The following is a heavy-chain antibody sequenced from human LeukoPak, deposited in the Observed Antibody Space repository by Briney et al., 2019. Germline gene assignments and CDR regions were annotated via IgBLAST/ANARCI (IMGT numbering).Heavy chain of an antibody. CDR3: ARAGGTNYDFWTDYYFDY. J-gene: IGHJ4*02. V-gene: IGHV4-38-2*02. D-gene: IGHD3-3*01. CDR2: IYHSGST. Sequence: PSETLSLSRTVSGYSISSGYYWGWIRQPPGKGLEWIGSIYHSGSTYYNPSLKSRVTISVDTSKNQFSLKLSSVTAADTAVYYCARAGGTNYDFWTDYYFDYWGQGTLVTVSS. CDR1: GYSISSGYY.